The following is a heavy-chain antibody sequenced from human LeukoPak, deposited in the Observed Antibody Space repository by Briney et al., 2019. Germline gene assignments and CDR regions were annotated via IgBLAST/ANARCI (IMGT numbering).Heavy chain of an antibody. CDR1: SGSNSSFY. J-gene: IGHJ6*04. CDR3: ARDGPGYSGYDVRSYYYYGMDV. Sequence: SETVSLTCTVYSGSNSSFYWMWMPQPPGKGLEWSVYIYYGGSTNYNPSLRSRVTISVDTSKNQFSLKLSSVTAADTAVYYCARDGPGYSGYDVRSYYYYGMDVWGRGT. D-gene: IGHD5-12*01. V-gene: IGHV4-59*01. CDR2: IYYGGST.